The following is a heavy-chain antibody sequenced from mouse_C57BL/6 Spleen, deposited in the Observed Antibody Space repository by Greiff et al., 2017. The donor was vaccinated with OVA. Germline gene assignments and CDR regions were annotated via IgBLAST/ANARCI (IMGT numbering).Heavy chain of an antibody. CDR2: IDPEDGET. CDR1: GFNIKDYY. CDR3: ASYDYGSSYFYYVDY. J-gene: IGHJ2*01. Sequence: VQLKQSGAELVKPGASVKLSCTASGFNIKDYYMHWVKQRTEQGLEWIGRIDPEDGETKYAPKFQGKATITADTSSNTAYLQLSSLTSEDTAVYYCASYDYGSSYFYYVDYWGQGTTLTVSS. D-gene: IGHD1-1*01. V-gene: IGHV14-2*01.